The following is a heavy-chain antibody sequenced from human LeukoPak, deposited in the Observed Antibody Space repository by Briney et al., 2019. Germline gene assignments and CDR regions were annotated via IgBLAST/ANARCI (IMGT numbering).Heavy chain of an antibody. V-gene: IGHV4-59*08. Sequence: SETLSLTCTVSGGSIRNYYWSWVRQPPGKGLEWIGYIYSSGSTDYNPSLKSRLTISLDTSNNQFSLKLSSVTAADTAVYYCARQISLSVDTAMGPFDYWGQGTLVTVSS. CDR3: ARQISLSVDTAMGPFDY. CDR2: IYSSGST. J-gene: IGHJ4*02. D-gene: IGHD5-18*01. CDR1: GGSIRNYY.